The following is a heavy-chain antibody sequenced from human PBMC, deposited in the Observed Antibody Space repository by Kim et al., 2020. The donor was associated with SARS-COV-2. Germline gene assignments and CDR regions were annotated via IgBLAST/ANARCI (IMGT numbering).Heavy chain of an antibody. CDR3: AREYSSGWSNWFDP. D-gene: IGHD6-19*01. V-gene: IGHV3-66*01. J-gene: IGHJ5*02. Sequence: DSVKGGLTIPRDKSKNPLYLQMNSLRAEDTAVYYCAREYSSGWSNWFDPWGQGTLVTVSS.